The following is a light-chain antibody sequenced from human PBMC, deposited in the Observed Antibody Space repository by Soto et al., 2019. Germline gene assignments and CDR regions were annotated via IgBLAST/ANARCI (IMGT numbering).Light chain of an antibody. CDR2: AAT. Sequence: DIQMTQSPSSLSASVGDRVTITCRASQSISSYLNWFQQKPGKAPKLLIYAATSLQSGVPSKFSGSGSGTDFILTISSLQPEDFATYYCQQSYSTPFTFGPGTKVDI. V-gene: IGKV1-39*01. CDR1: QSISSY. CDR3: QQSYSTPFT. J-gene: IGKJ3*01.